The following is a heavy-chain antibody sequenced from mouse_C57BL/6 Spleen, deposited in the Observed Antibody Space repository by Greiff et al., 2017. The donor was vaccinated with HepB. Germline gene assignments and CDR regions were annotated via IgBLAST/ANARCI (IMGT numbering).Heavy chain of an antibody. CDR2: IDPEDGET. J-gene: IGHJ4*01. D-gene: IGHD2-12*01. CDR1: GFNIKDYY. Sequence: EVKLQQSGAELVKPGASVKLSCTASGFNIKDYYMHWVKQRTEQGLEWIGRIDPEDGETKYAPKFQGKATITADTSSNTAYLQRSSLTSEDTAVYYCAREGVTTEVYYAMDYWGQGTSVTVSS. V-gene: IGHV14-2*01. CDR3: AREGVTTEVYYAMDY.